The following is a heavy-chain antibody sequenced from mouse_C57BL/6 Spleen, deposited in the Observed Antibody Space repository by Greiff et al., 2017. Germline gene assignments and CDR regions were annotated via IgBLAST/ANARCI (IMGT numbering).Heavy chain of an antibody. CDR2: IYPRSGNT. D-gene: IGHD1-1*01. CDR3: ARRGLRSYYFDY. CDR1: GYTFTSYG. V-gene: IGHV1-81*01. Sequence: VQVVESGAELARPGASVKLSCKASGYTFTSYGISWVKQTTGQGLEWIGEIYPRSGNTYYNEKFKGKATLTADKSSSTAYMELRSLTSEDSAVYFCARRGLRSYYFDYWGQGTTLTVSS. J-gene: IGHJ2*01.